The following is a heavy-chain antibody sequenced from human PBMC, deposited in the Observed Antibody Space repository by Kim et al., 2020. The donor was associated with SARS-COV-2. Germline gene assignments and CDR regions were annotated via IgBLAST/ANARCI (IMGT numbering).Heavy chain of an antibody. V-gene: IGHV4-39*01. D-gene: IGHD3-10*01. CDR1: GGSISSSSYY. Sequence: SETLSLTCTVSGGSISSSSYYWGWIRQPPGKGLEWIGSIYYSGSTYYNPSLKSRVTISVDTSKNQFSLRLSSVTAADTAVYYCARIVLGVRGEAGGGYYYYYGMDVWGQGTTVTVSS. CDR3: ARIVLGVRGEAGGGYYYYYGMDV. J-gene: IGHJ6*02. CDR2: IYYSGST.